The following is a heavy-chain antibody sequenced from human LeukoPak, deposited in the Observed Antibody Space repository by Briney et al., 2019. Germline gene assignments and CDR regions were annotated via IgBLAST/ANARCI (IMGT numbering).Heavy chain of an antibody. Sequence: SETLSLTCAVYGGSFSGYYWSWIRQPPGKGLEWMGEINHSGSTNYNPSLKSRVTISVDTSKNQFSLKLSSVTAADTAVYYCARATIDGYNYFDYWGQGTLVTVSS. J-gene: IGHJ4*02. CDR1: GGSFSGYY. CDR2: INHSGST. D-gene: IGHD5-24*01. CDR3: ARATIDGYNYFDY. V-gene: IGHV4-34*01.